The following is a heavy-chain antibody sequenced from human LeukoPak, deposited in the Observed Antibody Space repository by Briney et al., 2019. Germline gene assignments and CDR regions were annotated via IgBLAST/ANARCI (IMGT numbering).Heavy chain of an antibody. V-gene: IGHV4-59*08. J-gene: IGHJ4*02. CDR1: GGSISSYY. Sequence: SETLSLTCTVSGGSISSYYWSWIRQPPGKGPEWIGYSDKSGSTNYNPSLKSRVTISVNTSTNQFSLRLSSVTAADTAVYYCAADRNNRSWYYYWGQGTLVTVSS. CDR3: AADRNNRSWYYY. D-gene: IGHD2/OR15-2a*01. CDR2: SDKSGST.